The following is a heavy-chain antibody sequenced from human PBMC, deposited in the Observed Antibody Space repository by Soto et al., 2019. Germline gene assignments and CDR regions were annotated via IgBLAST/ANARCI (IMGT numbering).Heavy chain of an antibody. V-gene: IGHV1-69*13. J-gene: IGHJ4*02. CDR2: IIPIFGTA. CDR1: GGTFSSYA. D-gene: IGHD2-15*01. CDR3: ARDLDYCSGGSCLGTYFDY. Sequence: ASVKVSCKASGGTFSSYAISWVRQAPGQGLEWMGGIIPIFGTANYAQKFQGRVTITADESTSTAYMELSSLRSEDTAVYYCARDLDYCSGGSCLGTYFDYWGQGTLVTVS.